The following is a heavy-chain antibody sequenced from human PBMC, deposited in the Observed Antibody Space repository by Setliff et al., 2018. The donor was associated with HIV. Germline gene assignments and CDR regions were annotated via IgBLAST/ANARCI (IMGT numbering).Heavy chain of an antibody. CDR1: GGAFNDYY. CDR2: IHHSGNI. V-gene: IGHV4-34*01. D-gene: IGHD2-8*01. CDR3: ARGTYYNGGHLPLDS. Sequence: PSETLSLTCAVYGGAFNDYYWNWIRQPTGEGLQWVGEIHHSGNINYNPSLRSRVTMSVDTSKKQFSLNVTSVTAADTAVYYCARGTYYNGGHLPLDSWGQGALVTVSS. J-gene: IGHJ4*02.